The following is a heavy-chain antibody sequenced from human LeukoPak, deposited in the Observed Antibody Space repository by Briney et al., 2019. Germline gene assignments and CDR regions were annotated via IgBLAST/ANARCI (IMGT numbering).Heavy chain of an antibody. CDR1: GFTVSSNY. J-gene: IGHJ4*02. V-gene: IGHV3-66*01. Sequence: GGSLRLSCAASGFTVSSNYMSWVRQAPGKGLEWVSVIYSGGSTYYSDSVKGRFTISRDNSKNTLYLQMNSLRAEDTAVYYCARAPFLPSPFDYWGQGTLVTVSS. CDR3: ARAPFLPSPFDY. D-gene: IGHD2/OR15-2a*01. CDR2: IYSGGST.